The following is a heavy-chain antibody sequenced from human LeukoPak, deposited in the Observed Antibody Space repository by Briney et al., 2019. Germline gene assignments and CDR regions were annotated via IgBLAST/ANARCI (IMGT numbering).Heavy chain of an antibody. Sequence: ASVKVSCKASGYTFTGYYMHWVRQAPGQGLEWMGRINPNSGGTNYAQKFQGRVTMTRDTSTSTAYMELSRLRSDDTAVYYCARDRLIVGAYFDYWGQGTLVTVSS. D-gene: IGHD1-26*01. CDR3: ARDRLIVGAYFDY. V-gene: IGHV1-2*06. CDR2: INPNSGGT. CDR1: GYTFTGYY. J-gene: IGHJ4*02.